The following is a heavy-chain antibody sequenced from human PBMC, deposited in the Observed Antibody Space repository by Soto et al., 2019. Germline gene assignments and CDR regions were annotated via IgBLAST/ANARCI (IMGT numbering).Heavy chain of an antibody. CDR3: ARDLDYDRSGYYFGGLDY. V-gene: IGHV1-69*01. J-gene: IGHJ4*02. CDR2: IIPIFGTA. CDR1: GGTFSSYA. D-gene: IGHD3-22*01. Sequence: QVQLVQSGAEVKKPGSSVKVSCKASGGTFSSYAISWVRQAPGQGLEWMGGIIPIFGTANYAQKFQGRVTITADESTSTAYMELSSLRSEDTAVYFCARDLDYDRSGYYFGGLDYWGQGTLVTVSS.